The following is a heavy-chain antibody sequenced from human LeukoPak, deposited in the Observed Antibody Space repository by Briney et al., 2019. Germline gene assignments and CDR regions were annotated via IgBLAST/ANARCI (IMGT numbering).Heavy chain of an antibody. CDR3: VSGISLSHWHYFDY. V-gene: IGHV1-3*01. D-gene: IGHD2-15*01. J-gene: IGHJ4*02. CDR2: ISAGSGNT. CDR1: GYIFTNYA. Sequence: ASVKVSCKASGYIFTNYAMHWVRQAPGQRIEWLGWISAGSGNTKYSQKFQGRVTITRDTSASTAYMELSGLRSEDTALYYCVSGISLSHWHYFDYWGQGTLVTVSS.